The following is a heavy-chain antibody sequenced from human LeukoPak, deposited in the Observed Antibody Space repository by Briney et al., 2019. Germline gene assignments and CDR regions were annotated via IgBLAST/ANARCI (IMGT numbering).Heavy chain of an antibody. D-gene: IGHD2-15*01. Sequence: GGSLRLSCAASGFTFSSYSMNWVRQAPGKGLEGVSSISSSSSYIYYADSVKGRFTISRDNAKNSLYLQMNSLRAEDTAVYYCASLGWYCSGGSCPFDYWGQGTLVTVSS. V-gene: IGHV3-21*01. J-gene: IGHJ4*02. CDR2: ISSSSSYI. CDR1: GFTFSSYS. CDR3: ASLGWYCSGGSCPFDY.